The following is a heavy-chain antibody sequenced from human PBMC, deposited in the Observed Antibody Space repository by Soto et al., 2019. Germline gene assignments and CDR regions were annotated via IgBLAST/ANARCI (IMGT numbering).Heavy chain of an antibody. J-gene: IGHJ5*02. Sequence: SETLSLTCTVSAGSVSSGSYYWSWIRQPPGKGLEWIGYIDYNGNTNYNPSLKSRVTISVDTSTNQFSLKLSSVTAADTAVYYCARFGRVEAQTFDPWGQGTLVTVSS. CDR1: AGSVSSGSYY. CDR3: ARFGRVEAQTFDP. D-gene: IGHD3-10*01. V-gene: IGHV4-61*01. CDR2: IDYNGNT.